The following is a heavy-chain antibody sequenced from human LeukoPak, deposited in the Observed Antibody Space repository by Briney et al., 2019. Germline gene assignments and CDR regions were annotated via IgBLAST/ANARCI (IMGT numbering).Heavy chain of an antibody. J-gene: IGHJ4*02. D-gene: IGHD3-22*01. Sequence: SETLSLTCTVSGGSISSGSYYWSWIRQPAGKGLEWIRRIYTSGSTNYNPSLKSRVTISVDTSKNQFSLKLSSVTAADTAVYYCARVPGDSSGYFDCWGQGTLVTVSS. CDR2: IYTSGST. V-gene: IGHV4-61*02. CDR3: ARVPGDSSGYFDC. CDR1: GGSISSGSYY.